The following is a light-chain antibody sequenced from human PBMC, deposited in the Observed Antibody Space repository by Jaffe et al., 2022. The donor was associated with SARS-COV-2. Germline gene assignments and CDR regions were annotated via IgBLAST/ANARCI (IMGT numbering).Light chain of an antibody. CDR2: SND. J-gene: IGLJ2*01. CDR3: AAWDDSLLGPV. CDR1: NSNIGSNT. V-gene: IGLV1-44*01. Sequence: QSVLTQPPSASGTPGQRVTISCSGSNSNIGSNTVNWYLQLPGTAPKLLIQSNDQRPSGVPDRFSASKSGTSASLAISGLQSEDEADYYCAAWDDSLLGPVFGGGTKVTVL.